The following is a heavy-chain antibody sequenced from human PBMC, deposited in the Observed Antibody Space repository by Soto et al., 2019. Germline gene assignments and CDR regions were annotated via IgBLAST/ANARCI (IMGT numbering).Heavy chain of an antibody. V-gene: IGHV4-4*02. CDR2: IYHSGST. CDR1: GGSISSSNW. D-gene: IGHD3-10*01. Sequence: SETLSLTCAVSGGSISSSNWWSWVRQPPGKGLEWIGEIYHSGSTNYNPSLKSRVTISVDKSKNQFSLKLSSVTAADTAVYYCARDSFRGLITAPYYHNCIDVCGKGTRSTVST. J-gene: IGHJ6*04. CDR3: ARDSFRGLITAPYYHNCIDV.